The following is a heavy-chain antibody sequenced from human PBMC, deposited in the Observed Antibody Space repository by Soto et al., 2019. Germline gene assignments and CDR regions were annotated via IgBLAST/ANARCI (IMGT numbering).Heavy chain of an antibody. V-gene: IGHV3-64D*06. CDR1: GFTFRIYA. Sequence: GGSLRLSCSASGFTFRIYAMHWVRQAPGKGLEYVSSISTNGGSTDYADSVKGRFTISRDNSKNTVYLQMSSLRVEDTAVYYCVKGEYYYDSSGYYPFDYWGQGT. J-gene: IGHJ4*02. D-gene: IGHD3-22*01. CDR3: VKGEYYYDSSGYYPFDY. CDR2: ISTNGGST.